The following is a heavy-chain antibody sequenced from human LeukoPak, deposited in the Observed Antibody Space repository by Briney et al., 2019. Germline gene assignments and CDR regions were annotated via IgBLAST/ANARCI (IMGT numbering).Heavy chain of an antibody. Sequence: GGSLRLSCAASGFTFSGSAMHWVRQACGKGLEWVGRIRRKANSYATAYAASVKGRFTISRDDSKNTAYLQMNSLKTEDTAVYYCTSVGGSYYDFDYWGQGTLVTVSS. V-gene: IGHV3-73*01. CDR2: IRRKANSYAT. CDR1: GFTFSGSA. CDR3: TSVGGSYYDFDY. D-gene: IGHD1-26*01. J-gene: IGHJ4*02.